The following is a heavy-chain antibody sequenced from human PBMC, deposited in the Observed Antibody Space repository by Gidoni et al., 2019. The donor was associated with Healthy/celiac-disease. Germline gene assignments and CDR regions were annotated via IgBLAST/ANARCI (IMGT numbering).Heavy chain of an antibody. CDR3: ARTAPEKDYGDYRSGFDY. Sequence: QVQLQQWGAGLLKPSETLSLTCAVYGGSFSGYYWSWIRQPPGKGLEWIGEINHSGSTNYNPSLKSRVTISVDTSKNQFSLKLSSVTAADTAVYYCARTAPEKDYGDYRSGFDYWGQGTLVTVSS. V-gene: IGHV4-34*01. D-gene: IGHD4-17*01. CDR2: INHSGST. CDR1: GGSFSGYY. J-gene: IGHJ4*02.